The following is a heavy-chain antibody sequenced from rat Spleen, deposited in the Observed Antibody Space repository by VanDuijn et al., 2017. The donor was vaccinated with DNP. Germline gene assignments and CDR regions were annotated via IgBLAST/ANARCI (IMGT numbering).Heavy chain of an antibody. J-gene: IGHJ2*01. CDR3: ARWTRYFDY. V-gene: IGHV3-1*01. D-gene: IGHD1-7*01. CDR2: ISYSGST. Sequence: EVQLQESGSGLVKPSQSLSLTCSVTGSSITSNYWGWIRKFPGNKMEYIGHISYSGSTNYNPSLKSRISITRGTSKNHFFLHLNSVTTADTSTYYCARWTRYFDYWGQGAMVTVSS. CDR1: GSSITSNY.